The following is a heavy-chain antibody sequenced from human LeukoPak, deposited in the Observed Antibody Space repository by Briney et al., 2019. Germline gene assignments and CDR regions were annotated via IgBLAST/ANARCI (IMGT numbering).Heavy chain of an antibody. D-gene: IGHD2-2*01. CDR1: GGSISSYY. Sequence: SETLSLTCTVSGGSISSYYWSWIRKPPAKGLEGIGYIFYTGSTNYNPPLKSRVTISVDTSKNQFSLKLSSVTAADTAVYYCARVSSVRCTSCRPPSYYYYYMDVWGKGTTVTVSS. V-gene: IGHV4-59*12. CDR2: IFYTGST. J-gene: IGHJ6*03. CDR3: ARVSSVRCTSCRPPSYYYYYMDV.